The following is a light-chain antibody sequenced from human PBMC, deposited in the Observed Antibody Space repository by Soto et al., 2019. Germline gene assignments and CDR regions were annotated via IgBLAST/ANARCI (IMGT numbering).Light chain of an antibody. CDR3: QESYSTS. Sequence: IQLTQSPSFLSASLGDSLTITCRASQYISTYLNWYQQKPGKAPKLLIYVASNLQSGVPSRFSGSGSGTDFTLTISSLQPEDIATYYCQESYSTSFGQGTKVDIK. CDR1: QYISTY. V-gene: IGKV1-39*01. J-gene: IGKJ1*01. CDR2: VAS.